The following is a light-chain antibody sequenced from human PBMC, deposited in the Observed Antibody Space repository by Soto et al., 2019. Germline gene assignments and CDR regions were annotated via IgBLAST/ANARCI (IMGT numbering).Light chain of an antibody. V-gene: IGKV1-5*01. Sequence: DIQMTQSPSTLSASVVDRVTITCRASQSISSSLAWYQQKPGKAPKLLIYDASNLESGVPSIFSGSGSGTEFTLTISSLPPDNFATYYCQQYSTYSTFGQGTKVDIK. CDR1: QSISSS. CDR2: DAS. J-gene: IGKJ1*01. CDR3: QQYSTYST.